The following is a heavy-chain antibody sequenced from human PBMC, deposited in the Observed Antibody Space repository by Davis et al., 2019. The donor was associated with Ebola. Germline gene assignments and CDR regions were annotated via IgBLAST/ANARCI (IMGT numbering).Heavy chain of an antibody. V-gene: IGHV1-3*01. Sequence: AASVKVSCKASGYTFTSYAMHWVRQAPGQRLEWMGWINAGNGNTKYSQKFQGRVTITRDTSASTAYMELSRLRSDDTAVYYCARDRWSGWVRGEYYYYGMDVWGQGTTVTVSS. J-gene: IGHJ6*02. CDR1: GYTFTSYA. CDR2: INAGNGNT. D-gene: IGHD3-3*01. CDR3: ARDRWSGWVRGEYYYYGMDV.